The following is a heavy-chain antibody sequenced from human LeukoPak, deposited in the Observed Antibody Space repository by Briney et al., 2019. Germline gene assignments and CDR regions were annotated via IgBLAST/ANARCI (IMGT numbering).Heavy chain of an antibody. J-gene: IGHJ4*02. Sequence: ASVKVSCKASGGTFSSYAISWVRQAPGQGLEWTGGIIPIFGTANYAQKFQGRVTITADESTSTAYMELSSLRSEDTAVYYCARSRAWAGPDYWGQGTLVTVSS. CDR2: IIPIFGTA. CDR3: ARSRAWAGPDY. D-gene: IGHD6-19*01. V-gene: IGHV1-69*13. CDR1: GGTFSSYA.